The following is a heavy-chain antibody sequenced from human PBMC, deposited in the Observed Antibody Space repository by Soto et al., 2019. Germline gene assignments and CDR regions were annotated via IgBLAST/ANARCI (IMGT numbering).Heavy chain of an antibody. CDR2: IYHSGST. V-gene: IGHV4-30-2*01. CDR3: ARNIGYCSSTSCSYRDYYYGMDV. CDR1: GGSISSGGYS. J-gene: IGHJ6*02. D-gene: IGHD2-2*01. Sequence: KPSETLSLTCAVSGGSISSGGYSWSWIRQPPGKGLEWIGYIYHSGSTYYNPSLKSRVTISVDRSKNQFSLKLSSVTAADTAVYYCARNIGYCSSTSCSYRDYYYGMDVWGQGTTVTVSS.